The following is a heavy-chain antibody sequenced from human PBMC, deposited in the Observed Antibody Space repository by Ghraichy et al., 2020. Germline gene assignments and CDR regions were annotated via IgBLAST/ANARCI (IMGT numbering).Heavy chain of an antibody. Sequence: ASVKVSCKASGYTFTSYAMHWVRQAPGQRLEWMGWINAGNGNTKYSQKFQGRVTITRDTSASTAYMELSSLRSEDTAVYYCARETMIVVVITGPYYGMDVWGQGTTVTVSS. CDR1: GYTFTSYA. V-gene: IGHV1-3*01. J-gene: IGHJ6*02. CDR2: INAGNGNT. CDR3: ARETMIVVVITGPYYGMDV. D-gene: IGHD3-22*01.